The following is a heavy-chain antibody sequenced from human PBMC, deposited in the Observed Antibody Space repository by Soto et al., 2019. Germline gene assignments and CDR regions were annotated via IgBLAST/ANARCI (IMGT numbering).Heavy chain of an antibody. CDR2: IYYSGST. Sequence: QVQLQESGPGLVKPSQTLSLTCTVSGGSISSGGYYWSWIRQHPGKGLVWVGYIYYSGSTYYNPSLKSRVNISVDTSKNDFSLKLSSVTAADTAVYYCARRLGYCTNGVCIGFDPWGQGTLVTVS. J-gene: IGHJ5*02. D-gene: IGHD2-8*01. V-gene: IGHV4-31*03. CDR3: ARRLGYCTNGVCIGFDP. CDR1: GGSISSGGYY.